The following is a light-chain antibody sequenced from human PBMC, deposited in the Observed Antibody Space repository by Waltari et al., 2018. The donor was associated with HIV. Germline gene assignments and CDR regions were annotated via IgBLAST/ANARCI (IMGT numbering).Light chain of an antibody. CDR1: HAIARS. CDR3: QHYHSFPYI. V-gene: IGKV1-8*01. J-gene: IGKJ3*01. Sequence: RITQYPPPLPASVADRVTITCRASHAIARSLAWYQQQPGRAPRLLIHPASTLQSGVPLRFGGSGSGTDCTLTISCLQSEDVATYYCQHYHSFPYIFCPGTKVEIK. CDR2: PAS.